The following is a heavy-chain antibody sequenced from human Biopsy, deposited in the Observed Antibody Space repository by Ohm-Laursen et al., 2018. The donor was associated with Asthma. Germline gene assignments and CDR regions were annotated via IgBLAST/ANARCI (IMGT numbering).Heavy chain of an antibody. J-gene: IGHJ4*02. CDR2: IIPFYGTA. CDR1: GGTFSTFG. D-gene: IGHD4-17*01. CDR3: ARDYDGDYVQRHLPIAY. Sequence: SVKVSCKSSGGTFSTFGISWVRQAPGQGLESMGWIIPFYGTATYPQNFQGRLTLTADESTSTAYRELSSLRSEDTAVYFCARDYDGDYVQRHLPIAYWGQGTLVTVSS. V-gene: IGHV1-69*13.